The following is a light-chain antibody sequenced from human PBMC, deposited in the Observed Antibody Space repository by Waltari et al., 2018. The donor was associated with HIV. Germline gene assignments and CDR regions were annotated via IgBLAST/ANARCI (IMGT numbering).Light chain of an antibody. CDR3: QQSYGTPLT. J-gene: IGKJ3*01. V-gene: IGKV1-39*01. CDR2: TAS. Sequence: DMHMTQSPASLSASVGYRVSIMCRTSQNINNNLTWYQHKPGKAPDLLIYTASSLQRGVPLRFSGSGSGTDFTLTISGLQPEDCATYYCQQSYGTPLTFGPGTKVEI. CDR1: QNINNN.